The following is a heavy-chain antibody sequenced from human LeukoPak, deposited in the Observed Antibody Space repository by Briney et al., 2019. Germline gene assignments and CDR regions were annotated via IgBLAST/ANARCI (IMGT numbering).Heavy chain of an antibody. D-gene: IGHD6-13*01. CDR2: ISYDGSNK. J-gene: IGHJ4*02. Sequence: GRSLRLSCAASAFTFSTYAMHWVRQAPGKGLEWVALISYDGSNKYYADSVKGRFTISRDNSKNTLYLQMNSLRAEDTAVYYCAREGIAAAYSYFDYWGQGTLVTVSS. V-gene: IGHV3-30*04. CDR1: AFTFSTYA. CDR3: AREGIAAAYSYFDY.